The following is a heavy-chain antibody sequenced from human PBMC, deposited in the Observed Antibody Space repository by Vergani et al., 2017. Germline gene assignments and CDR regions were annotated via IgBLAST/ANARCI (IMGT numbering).Heavy chain of an antibody. CDR1: GFTFSDHY. Sequence: EVQLVESGGGLVQPGGSLRLSCAASGFTFSDHYMDWVRQAPGKGLEWVGRTRNKANSYTTEYAASVKGRFTISRDDSKNSLYLQMNSLKIEDTAVYYCARLGYCSSTTGRQAVDIWGQGTMVTVSS. V-gene: IGHV3-72*01. CDR3: ARLGYCSSTTGRQAVDI. CDR2: TRNKANSYTT. J-gene: IGHJ3*02. D-gene: IGHD2-2*01.